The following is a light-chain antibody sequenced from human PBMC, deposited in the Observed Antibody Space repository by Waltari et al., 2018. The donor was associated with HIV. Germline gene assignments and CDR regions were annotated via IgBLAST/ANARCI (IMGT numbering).Light chain of an antibody. CDR2: KAS. CDR3: QHYNGYPWT. J-gene: IGKJ1*01. CDR1: QTIGVW. V-gene: IGKV1-5*03. Sequence: DIQMIQSPSNLSASVGDRVTITCRASQTIGVWLAWYQQKPGQAPKILIYKASTLETGVPSRFSGSGSGTEFTLTIGGLQPDDFATYYCQHYNGYPWTFGQGTKVEMK.